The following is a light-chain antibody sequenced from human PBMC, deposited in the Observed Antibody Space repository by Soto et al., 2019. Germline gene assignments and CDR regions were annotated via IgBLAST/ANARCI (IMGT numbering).Light chain of an antibody. V-gene: IGLV2-14*01. J-gene: IGLJ2*01. CDR1: SSDVGGYNS. CDR3: AAWDDSLSGVV. CDR2: EVS. Sequence: QSVLTQPASASGSPGQSITLSCTGTSSDVGGYNSVSWYQQHPGKAPKVIIYEVSDRPSGVSNRFSGSKSGNTASLTISGLQAEDEADYYCAAWDDSLSGVVFGGGTKLTVL.